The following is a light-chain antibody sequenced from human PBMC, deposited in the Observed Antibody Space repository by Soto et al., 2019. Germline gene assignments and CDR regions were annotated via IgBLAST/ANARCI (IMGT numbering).Light chain of an antibody. J-gene: IGKJ4*02. CDR2: GAS. Sequence: IVMTQSPATLSLSPVEIASLSYRASQSVRNNLAWYLQKPGMAPRLLISGASNWATGIPARFSGSGSGTDFTLTISRLEPEDFAVYYCQQYDSYPRTFGGGTKVDIK. V-gene: IGKV3D-15*01. CDR1: QSVRNN. CDR3: QQYDSYPRT.